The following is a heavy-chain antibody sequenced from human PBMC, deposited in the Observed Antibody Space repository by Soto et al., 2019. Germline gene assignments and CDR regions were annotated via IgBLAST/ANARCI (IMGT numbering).Heavy chain of an antibody. D-gene: IGHD6-13*01. CDR2: LSYSGISI. V-gene: IGHV3-23*01. CDR1: GFTFSSHA. J-gene: IGHJ4*02. Sequence: TGGSLRLSCTASGFTFSSHAMTWVRQAPGKRLESVSCLSYSGISIYYASSVKLRLTISRDNSNNTLYLQIHTLRAEHTAVYYCAKVSSSWYAGFFDLWGQGTLVTVSS. CDR3: AKVSSSWYAGFFDL.